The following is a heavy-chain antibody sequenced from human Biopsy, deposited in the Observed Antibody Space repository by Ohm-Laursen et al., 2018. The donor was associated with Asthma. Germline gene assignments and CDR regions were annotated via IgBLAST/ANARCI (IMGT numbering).Heavy chain of an antibody. CDR3: ARVPTTLRYFDL. D-gene: IGHD2-15*01. CDR1: GGSVSSGSYY. CDR2: ISYSGST. V-gene: IGHV4-61*01. Sequence: GTLSLTCTVSGGSVSSGSYYWSWIRQPPGKGLAWVSYISYSGSTDYNPSLKSRLTISMDTSKNQFSLRLSSVTAADTAVYYCARVPTTLRYFDLWGRGTLVTVSS. J-gene: IGHJ2*01.